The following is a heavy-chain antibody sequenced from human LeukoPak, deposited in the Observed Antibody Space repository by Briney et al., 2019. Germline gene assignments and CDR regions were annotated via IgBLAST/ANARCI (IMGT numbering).Heavy chain of an antibody. J-gene: IGHJ5*02. CDR1: GYTFTSYY. V-gene: IGHV1-2*02. D-gene: IGHD6-13*01. Sequence: ASVKVSCKASGYTFTSYYMHWVRQAPGQGLEWMGIINPSRGSTSQAQTFQGRVTMTRDTSISTAYMELSRLRFDDTAVYYCARIAAALNWFDPWGQGTLVTVSS. CDR2: INPSRGST. CDR3: ARIAAALNWFDP.